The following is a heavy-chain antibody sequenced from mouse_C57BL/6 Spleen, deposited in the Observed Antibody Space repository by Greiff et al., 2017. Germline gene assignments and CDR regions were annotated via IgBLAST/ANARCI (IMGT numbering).Heavy chain of an antibody. CDR3: ARGYYESGGVYVDY. CDR1: GYTFTSYW. Sequence: QVQLQQPGAELAKPGASVKMSCKASGYTFTSYWITWVKQRPGQGLEWIGDIYPGSGSTNYNEKFKSKATLTVDTSSSTAYMQLSSLTSEDSAGYYCARGYYESGGVYVDYWGQGTTRTVSS. D-gene: IGHD2-4*01. V-gene: IGHV1-55*01. CDR2: IYPGSGST. J-gene: IGHJ2*01.